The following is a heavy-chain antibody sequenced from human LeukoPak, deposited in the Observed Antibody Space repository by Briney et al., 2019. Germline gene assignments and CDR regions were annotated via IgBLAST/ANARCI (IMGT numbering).Heavy chain of an antibody. Sequence: SETLSLTCTVSGGSISSYYWSWIRQPPGKGLEWIGYIYYSGSTNYNPSLKSRVTISVDTSKNQFSLKLSSVTAADTAVHYCARSLYYDSSGPYGMDVWGQGTTVTVSS. CDR1: GGSISSYY. V-gene: IGHV4-59*08. J-gene: IGHJ6*02. D-gene: IGHD3-22*01. CDR3: ARSLYYDSSGPYGMDV. CDR2: IYYSGST.